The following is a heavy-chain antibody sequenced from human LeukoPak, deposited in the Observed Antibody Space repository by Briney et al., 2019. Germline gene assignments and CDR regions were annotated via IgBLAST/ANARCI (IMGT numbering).Heavy chain of an antibody. CDR3: ARDYAIVPSYFDY. V-gene: IGHV1-18*01. J-gene: IGHJ4*02. CDR1: GSTFTSYG. CDR2: ISAYNGNT. Sequence: ASVRVSFKATGSTFTSYGISWVRQAPGQGLGWMGWISAYNGNTNYAQKLQRRVTMTTDTSTSTAYMELRSLRSDDTAVYYCARDYAIVPSYFDYWGQGTLVTVSS. D-gene: IGHD2-8*01.